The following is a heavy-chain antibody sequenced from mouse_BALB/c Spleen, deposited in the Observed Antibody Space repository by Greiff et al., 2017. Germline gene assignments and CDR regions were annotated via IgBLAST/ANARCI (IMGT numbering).Heavy chain of an antibody. CDR2: IDPANGNT. V-gene: IGHV14-3*02. D-gene: IGHD2-2*01. CDR1: GFNIKDTY. Sequence: EVQLQQSGAELVKPGASVKLSCTASGFNIKDTYMHWVKQRPEQGLEWIGRIDPANGNTKYDPKFQGKASITADTSSNTAYLQLSSLTSEDTAVYYCARTGGYGYDDYFDYWGQGTTLTVSS. CDR3: ARTGGYGYDDYFDY. J-gene: IGHJ2*01.